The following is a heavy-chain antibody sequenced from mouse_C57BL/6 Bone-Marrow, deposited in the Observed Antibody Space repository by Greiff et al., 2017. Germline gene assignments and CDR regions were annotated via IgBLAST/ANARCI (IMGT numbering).Heavy chain of an antibody. CDR2: INPNNGGT. Sequence: VQLQQSGPELVKPGASVKMSCKASGYTFTDYNMHWVKQSHGKSLEWIGYINPNNGGTSYNQKFKGKATLTVNKSSSTAYMELRSLTSEDSAVYYCARSDYYGSSPGFAYWGQGTLVTVSA. D-gene: IGHD1-1*01. CDR1: GYTFTDYN. J-gene: IGHJ3*01. V-gene: IGHV1-22*01. CDR3: ARSDYYGSSPGFAY.